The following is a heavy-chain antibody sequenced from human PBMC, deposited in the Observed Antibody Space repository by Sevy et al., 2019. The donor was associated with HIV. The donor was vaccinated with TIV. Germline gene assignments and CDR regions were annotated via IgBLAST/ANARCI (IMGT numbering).Heavy chain of an antibody. CDR2: IRYDGGNE. CDR1: GFIFSNYG. V-gene: IGHV3-33*01. J-gene: IGHJ6*03. CDR3: AGDYVVLARYYYYYMDV. Sequence: GGSLRLSCAASGFIFSNYGMHWVRQAPGKGLEWVADIRYDGGNEYYADSVKGRFTISRDNSKNTLYLQMDSLGAEDTAVYYCAGDYVVLARYYYYYMDVWGKGTTVTVSS. D-gene: IGHD3-10*02.